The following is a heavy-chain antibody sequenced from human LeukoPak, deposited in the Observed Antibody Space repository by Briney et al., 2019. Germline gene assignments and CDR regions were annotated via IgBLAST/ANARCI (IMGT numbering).Heavy chain of an antibody. CDR1: EFIFSNYW. CDR2: IKPDGSKK. D-gene: IGHD3-22*01. V-gene: IGHV3-7*01. CDR3: VREFYDNSGYSHDS. J-gene: IGHJ4*02. Sequence: PGGSLRLSCAASEFIFSNYWMSWVRQAPGKGLEWVADIKPDGSKKYYLDSVKGRFTISRDNARKSLYLQLNSLGAEDTAVYYCVREFYDNSGYSHDSWGQGTLVTVSS.